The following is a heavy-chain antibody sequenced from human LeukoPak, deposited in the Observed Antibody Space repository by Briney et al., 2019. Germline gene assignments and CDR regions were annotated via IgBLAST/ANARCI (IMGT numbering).Heavy chain of an antibody. D-gene: IGHD2-21*02. CDR3: AREGDCGGDCYPEYFQH. J-gene: IGHJ1*01. CDR2: ISAYNGNT. Sequence: ASVKVSCKASGYTFTSYGISWVRQAPGQGLEWMRWISAYNGNTNYAQKLQGRVTMTTDTSTSTAYMELRSLRSDDTAVYYCAREGDCGGDCYPEYFQHWGQGTLVTVSS. V-gene: IGHV1-18*01. CDR1: GYTFTSYG.